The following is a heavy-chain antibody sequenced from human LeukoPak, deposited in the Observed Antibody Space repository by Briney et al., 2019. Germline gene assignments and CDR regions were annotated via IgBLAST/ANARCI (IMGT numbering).Heavy chain of an antibody. CDR1: GYTFTSYG. D-gene: IGHD2-2*01. Sequence: ASVKVSCKASGYTFTSYGISWVRQAPGQGLEWMGWIIAYNGNTNYAQKLQGRVTMTTDTSTSTAYMELRSLRSDDTAVYYCARDRIVVVPAANYGMDVWGQGTTVTVSS. CDR3: ARDRIVVVPAANYGMDV. CDR2: IIAYNGNT. J-gene: IGHJ6*02. V-gene: IGHV1-18*01.